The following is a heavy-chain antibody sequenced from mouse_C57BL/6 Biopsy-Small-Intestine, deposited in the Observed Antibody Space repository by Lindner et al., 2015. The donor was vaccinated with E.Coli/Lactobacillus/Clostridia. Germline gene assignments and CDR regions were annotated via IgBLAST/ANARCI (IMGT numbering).Heavy chain of an antibody. CDR3: TRYGNYAWFAY. J-gene: IGHJ3*01. V-gene: IGHV1-15*01. Sequence: VQLQESGAEMVRPGASVTLSCKASGYTFTDYEVHWVKQTPVHGLEWIGAIDPETGGTAHNQKFKGKAILTADKSSSTAYMELRSLTSEDSAVYYCTRYGNYAWFAYWGQGTLVTVSA. D-gene: IGHD2-1*01. CDR2: IDPETGGT. CDR1: GYTFTDYE.